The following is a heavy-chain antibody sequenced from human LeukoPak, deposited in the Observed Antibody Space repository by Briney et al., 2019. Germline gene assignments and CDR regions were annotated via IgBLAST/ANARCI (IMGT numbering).Heavy chain of an antibody. J-gene: IGHJ4*02. CDR1: GYSISSGYY. CDR2: IYHSGST. V-gene: IGHV4-38-2*02. Sequence: SETLSLTCTVSGYSISSGYYWGWIRQPPGKGLEWIGSIYHSGSTYYNPSLKSRVTISVDTSKNQFSLKLSSVTAADTAVYYCARAHVDIVATIRGYFDYWGQGTLVTVSS. CDR3: ARAHVDIVATIRGYFDY. D-gene: IGHD5-12*01.